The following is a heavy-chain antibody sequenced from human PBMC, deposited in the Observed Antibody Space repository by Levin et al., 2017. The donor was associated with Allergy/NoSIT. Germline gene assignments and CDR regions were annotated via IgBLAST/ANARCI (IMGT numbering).Heavy chain of an antibody. CDR1: GFTSTFTFSNYG. J-gene: IGHJ3*01. CDR3: AKWLTSIWFSPFDV. D-gene: IGHD6-13*01. Sequence: GGSLRLSCAASGFTSTFTFSNYGVSWVRQAPGKGLEWVSGISSSGQNTYYADSVKGRFTVSRDNSRNILSLHMNALTAADPAVYYCAKWLTSIWFSPFDVWGPGTTVTVSS. CDR2: ISSSGQNT. V-gene: IGHV3-23*01.